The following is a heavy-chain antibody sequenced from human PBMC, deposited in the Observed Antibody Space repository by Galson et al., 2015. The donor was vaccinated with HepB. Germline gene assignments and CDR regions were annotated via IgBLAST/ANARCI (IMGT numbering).Heavy chain of an antibody. CDR3: VRVHSQFYYDF. CDR2: SRKQVHGYTT. V-gene: IGHV3-72*01. J-gene: IGHJ4*02. D-gene: IGHD3-22*01. Sequence: SLRLSCAASGFTSGDHYMDWVRQAPGKGLEWVGRSRKQVHGYTTEYAASVKGRFTISRDASENSMYLQMNSLKTEDTAVYYCVRVHSQFYYDFWGQGTLVTVSS. CDR1: GFTSGDHY.